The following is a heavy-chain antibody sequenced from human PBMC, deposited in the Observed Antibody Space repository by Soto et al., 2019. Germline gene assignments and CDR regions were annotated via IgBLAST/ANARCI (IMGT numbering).Heavy chain of an antibody. CDR1: GFTFSNAW. J-gene: IGHJ4*02. CDR3: TTDPPELGSGFDY. Sequence: GESLKISCAASGFTFSNAWMSWVRQAPGKGLEWVGRIKSKTDGGTTDYAAPVKGRFTISRDDSKNTLYLQMNSLKTEDTAVYYCTTDPPELGSGFDYWGQGTLVTVSS. CDR2: IKSKTDGGTT. V-gene: IGHV3-15*01. D-gene: IGHD7-27*01.